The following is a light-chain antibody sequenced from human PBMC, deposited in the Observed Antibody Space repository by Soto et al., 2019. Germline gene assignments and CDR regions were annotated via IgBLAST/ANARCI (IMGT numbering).Light chain of an antibody. Sequence: ELVLTQSLGTLSLSPGASSPLSCRARQSVRSSYLAWYQQNPVQAPRLLIYGASSRATGIPDRFSGSGSGTDFTLTISCLQSEEFATYYCQKYYSYPITVGNGIRLEIK. CDR2: GAS. CDR1: QSVRSSY. V-gene: IGKV3-20*01. J-gene: IGKJ5*01. CDR3: QKYYSYPIT.